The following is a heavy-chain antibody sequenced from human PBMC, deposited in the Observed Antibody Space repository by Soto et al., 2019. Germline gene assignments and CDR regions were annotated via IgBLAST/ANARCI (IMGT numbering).Heavy chain of an antibody. CDR1: GGTFSSYA. Sequence: ASVKVSCKASGGTFSSYAISWVRQAPGQGLEWMGGIIPIFGTANYAQKFQGRVTITADESTSTAYMELSSLRSEDTAVYYCASTRGHSGSYPTTSYYFDYWGQGTLVTVSS. D-gene: IGHD1-26*01. CDR3: ASTRGHSGSYPTTSYYFDY. J-gene: IGHJ4*02. CDR2: IIPIFGTA. V-gene: IGHV1-69*13.